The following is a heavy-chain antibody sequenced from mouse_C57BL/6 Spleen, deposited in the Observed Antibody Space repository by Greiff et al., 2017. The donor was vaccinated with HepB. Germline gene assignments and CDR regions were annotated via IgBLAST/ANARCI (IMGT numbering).Heavy chain of an antibody. CDR2: ISSGGSYT. J-gene: IGHJ2*01. Sequence: DVQLQESGGDLVKPGGSLKLSCAASGFTFSSYGMSWVRQTPDKRLEWVATISSGGSYTYYPDSVKGRFTISRDNAKNTLYLQMSSLKSEDTAMYYCARRPPRENYFDYWGQGTTLTVSS. V-gene: IGHV5-6*01. CDR1: GFTFSSYG. CDR3: ARRPPRENYFDY.